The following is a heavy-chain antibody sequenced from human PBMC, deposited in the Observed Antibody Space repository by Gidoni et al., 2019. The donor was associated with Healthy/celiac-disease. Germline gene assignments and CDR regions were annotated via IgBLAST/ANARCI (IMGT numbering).Heavy chain of an antibody. CDR1: GGSISSSSYY. J-gene: IGHJ5*02. D-gene: IGHD3-22*01. CDR3: AREPVITMIVVALNWFDP. CDR2: IYYSGST. Sequence: QLQLQESGPGLVKPSETLSLTCTVSGGSISSSSYYWGWIRQPPGKGLEWIGSIYYSGSTYYNPSLKSRVTISVDTSKNQFSLKLSSVTAADTAVYYCAREPVITMIVVALNWFDPWGQGTLVTVSS. V-gene: IGHV4-39*07.